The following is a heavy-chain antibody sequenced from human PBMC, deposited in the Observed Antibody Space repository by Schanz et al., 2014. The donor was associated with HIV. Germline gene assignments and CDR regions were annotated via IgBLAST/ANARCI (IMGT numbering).Heavy chain of an antibody. V-gene: IGHV3-33*03. Sequence: QVQLVESGGGVVQPGRSLRLSCAASGFTFSSYGMHWVRQGPGKGLTWVSYITPDGSVTYADSVKGRFTASRDSSKNTLYLQMNSLRAEDTAMYYCAAGLIRYFFDYWGQGTLVTVSS. J-gene: IGHJ4*02. CDR3: AAGLIRYFFDY. CDR2: ITPDGSVT. CDR1: GFTFSSYG. D-gene: IGHD2-21*01.